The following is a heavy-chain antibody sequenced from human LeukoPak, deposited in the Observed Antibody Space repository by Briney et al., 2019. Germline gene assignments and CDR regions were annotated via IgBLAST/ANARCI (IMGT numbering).Heavy chain of an antibody. J-gene: IGHJ4*02. Sequence: PGGSLRLSCAASGFTFSSYAMSWVRQAPGKGLEWVSAISGSGGSTYYADSVKGRFTISRDNSKNTLYLQMNSLRAEDTAVYYCAKTPYYYDSSGYTEDWGQGTLVTVFS. CDR1: GFTFSSYA. CDR3: AKTPYYYDSSGYTED. CDR2: ISGSGGST. V-gene: IGHV3-23*01. D-gene: IGHD3-22*01.